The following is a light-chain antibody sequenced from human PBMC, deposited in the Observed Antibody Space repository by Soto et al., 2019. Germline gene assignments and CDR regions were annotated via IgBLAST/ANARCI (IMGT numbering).Light chain of an antibody. J-gene: IGKJ1*01. CDR1: QSVSSNY. CDR3: QHFGSSPPWP. V-gene: IGKV3-20*01. Sequence: ENVLTQFPGTLSLSPGERATLSCRASQSVSSNYLAWYQQKPGQAPRLLIYGASSRAAGIPDRFRGSGSGTDFTLTISRLEPEDFAVYYCQHFGSSPPWPFGQGTQVAMK. CDR2: GAS.